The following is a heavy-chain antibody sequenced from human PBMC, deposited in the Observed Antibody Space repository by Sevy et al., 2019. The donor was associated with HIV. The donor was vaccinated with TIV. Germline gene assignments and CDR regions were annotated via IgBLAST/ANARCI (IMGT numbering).Heavy chain of an antibody. V-gene: IGHV3-23*01. CDR1: GFTFSSYA. CDR2: ISGSGGST. CDR3: AKWFGVATNYYYYYMDV. J-gene: IGHJ6*03. Sequence: GGSLRLSCAASGFTFSSYAMSWVRQAPGKGLEWVSAISGSGGSTYYADSVKGRFTISRDNSKNTLYLQMNSLRAEDTAVYYCAKWFGVATNYYYYYMDVWGKRTTVTVSS. D-gene: IGHD3-3*01.